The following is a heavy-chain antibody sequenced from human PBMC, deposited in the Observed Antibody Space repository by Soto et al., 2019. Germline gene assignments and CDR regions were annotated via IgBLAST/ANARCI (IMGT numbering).Heavy chain of an antibody. Sequence: ASVKVSCKASGYTFTSYDINWVRQATGQGPEWMGWMNPNSGNTGYAQKFQGRVTMTRNTSISTAYRELSSLRSEDTAVYYCARGWYSSSWYDVDNWFDPWGQGTLVTVSS. V-gene: IGHV1-8*01. CDR3: ARGWYSSSWYDVDNWFDP. J-gene: IGHJ5*02. CDR2: MNPNSGNT. D-gene: IGHD6-13*01. CDR1: GYTFTSYD.